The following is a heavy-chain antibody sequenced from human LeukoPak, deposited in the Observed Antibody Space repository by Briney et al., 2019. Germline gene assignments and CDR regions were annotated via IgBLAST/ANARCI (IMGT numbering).Heavy chain of an antibody. Sequence: SETLSLTCTVSGGSITSGNYYWSWIRQPAGKGLEWIGRIYTSGSTNYNPSLKSRVSISVDTSKKQFSLKLSSVTAADTAVYYCARETWSCSSASCSTTSDAFDIWGQGTMVTVSS. V-gene: IGHV4-61*02. CDR1: GGSITSGNYY. CDR3: ARETWSCSSASCSTTSDAFDI. J-gene: IGHJ3*02. D-gene: IGHD2-2*01. CDR2: IYTSGST.